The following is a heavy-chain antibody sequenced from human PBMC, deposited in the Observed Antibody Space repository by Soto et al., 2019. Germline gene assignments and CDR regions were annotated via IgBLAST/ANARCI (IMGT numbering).Heavy chain of an antibody. J-gene: IGHJ6*03. CDR2: INHLGSI. V-gene: IGHV4-34*01. D-gene: IGHD2-21*01. Sequence: SETLSLTCVVPGGSLSDYFWSWIRQPPGMALEWIGEINHLGSINYNPSLKSRVTMSVDTSKNQFSLTLNSVTAADTATYYCARGGISHWAYFYYMDVWDRGTTVT. CDR3: ARGGISHWAYFYYMDV. CDR1: GGSLSDYF.